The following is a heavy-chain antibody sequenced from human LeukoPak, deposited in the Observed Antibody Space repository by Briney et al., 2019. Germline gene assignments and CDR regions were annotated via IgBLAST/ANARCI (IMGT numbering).Heavy chain of an antibody. V-gene: IGHV1-69*04. CDR2: IIPILGIA. CDR1: GGTFSSYA. D-gene: IGHD1-26*01. CDR3: ARDLVPWELRP. Sequence: ASVKVSCKASGGTFSSYAISWVRQAPGQGLEWMGRIIPILGIANYAQKFQGRVTITADKSTSTAYMELSSLRSEDTAVYYCARDLVPWELRPWGQGTLVTVSS. J-gene: IGHJ4*02.